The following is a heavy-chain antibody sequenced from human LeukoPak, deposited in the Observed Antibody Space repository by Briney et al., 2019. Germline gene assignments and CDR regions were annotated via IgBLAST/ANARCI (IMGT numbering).Heavy chain of an antibody. V-gene: IGHV4-4*02. CDR1: GGSISSSSW. Sequence: PSGTLSLTCAVSGGSISSSSWWSWVRQPPGKGLGWIGEVYHSGSPNYNPSFRGRVTILVDKSKNQFSLNLGSLTAADTAVYYCARDPNIVSTVTLRAFDIWGQGTMVSVSS. CDR3: ARDPNIVSTVTLRAFDI. D-gene: IGHD5/OR15-5a*01. CDR2: VYHSGSP. J-gene: IGHJ3*02.